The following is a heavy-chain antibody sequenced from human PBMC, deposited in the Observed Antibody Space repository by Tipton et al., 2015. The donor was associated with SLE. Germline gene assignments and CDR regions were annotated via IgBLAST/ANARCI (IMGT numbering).Heavy chain of an antibody. J-gene: IGHJ5*02. CDR2: INHSGST. Sequence: TLSLTCAVYGGSFSGYYLSWIRQPPGKGLEWIGEINHSGSTNNNPSLKSRVTISVDTSKNQFSLRLSSVTAADTAVYYCARGRRFGELLRSGRFDPWGQGTLVTVSS. CDR1: GGSFSGYY. D-gene: IGHD3-10*01. V-gene: IGHV4-34*01. CDR3: ARGRRFGELLRSGRFDP.